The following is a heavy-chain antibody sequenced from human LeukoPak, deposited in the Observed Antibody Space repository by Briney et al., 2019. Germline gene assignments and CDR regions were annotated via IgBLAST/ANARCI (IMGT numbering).Heavy chain of an antibody. CDR2: IIPIFGTT. Sequence: SVKVSCKASGGTFNNYAINWVRQAPGQGLEWMGGIIPIFGTTNYPQKFQGRVTITADKSTSTGYMELSGLRSEDTAVYYCATDQAYHYDSSPNIKWGQGTLVTVSS. CDR1: GGTFNNYA. D-gene: IGHD3-22*01. J-gene: IGHJ4*02. CDR3: ATDQAYHYDSSPNIK. V-gene: IGHV1-69*06.